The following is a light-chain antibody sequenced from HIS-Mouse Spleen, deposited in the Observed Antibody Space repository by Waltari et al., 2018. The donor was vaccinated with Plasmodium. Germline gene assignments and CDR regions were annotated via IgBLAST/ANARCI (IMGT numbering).Light chain of an antibody. J-gene: IGKJ4*02. V-gene: IGKV1-8*01. CDR2: AAS. CDR3: QQYYSYPLT. CDR1: QGISSY. Sequence: AIRMTQSPSSFSASTGDRVPITCRASQGISSYLAWYQQKPGKAPKLLISAASTLQSGVPSRFSGSGSGTDFTLTISCLQSEDFATYYCQQYYSYPLTFGGGTKVEIK.